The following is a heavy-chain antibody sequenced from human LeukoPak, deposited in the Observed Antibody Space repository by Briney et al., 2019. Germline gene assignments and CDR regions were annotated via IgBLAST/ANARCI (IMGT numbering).Heavy chain of an antibody. D-gene: IGHD6-19*01. J-gene: IGHJ4*02. Sequence: PGGSLRLSCAASGFTFSSYGMHWVRQAPGKGLEWVAVIWYDGSNKYYADSVKGRFTISRDNSKNTLYLQMNSLRAEDTAVYYCARDSATYSSGPLLDYWGQGTLVTVSS. CDR3: ARDSATYSSGPLLDY. CDR2: IWYDGSNK. V-gene: IGHV3-33*08. CDR1: GFTFSSYG.